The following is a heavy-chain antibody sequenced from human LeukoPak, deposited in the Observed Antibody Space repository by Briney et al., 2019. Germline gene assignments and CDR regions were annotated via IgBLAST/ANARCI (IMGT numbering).Heavy chain of an antibody. D-gene: IGHD3-9*01. CDR3: ARGGYFDWISY. V-gene: IGHV4-59*08. CDR2: SHYSGST. Sequence: SETLSLTCTVFGGSISRYFWSWVRQPPGKGLEWIGYSHYSGSTKYNPSLKSRVTISVDTSKNQFSLKLSSVTAADTAVYYCARGGYFDWISYWGQGTLVTVSS. J-gene: IGHJ4*02. CDR1: GGSISRYF.